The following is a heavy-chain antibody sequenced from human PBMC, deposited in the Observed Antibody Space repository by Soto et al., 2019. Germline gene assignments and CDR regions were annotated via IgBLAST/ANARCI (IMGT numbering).Heavy chain of an antibody. CDR2: IIPIFGTA. J-gene: IGHJ6*02. V-gene: IGHV1-69*12. CDR3: TRDSTSTLYGMDV. Sequence: QVQLVQSGAEVKKPGSSVKVSCKASGGTFSSYAISWVRQAPGQGLEWMGGIIPIFGTANYAQKFQGRVTITADESTTTAYMELRGLRSDDTAMYYCTRDSTSTLYGMDVWGQGTTVTVSS. D-gene: IGHD6-6*01. CDR1: GGTFSSYA.